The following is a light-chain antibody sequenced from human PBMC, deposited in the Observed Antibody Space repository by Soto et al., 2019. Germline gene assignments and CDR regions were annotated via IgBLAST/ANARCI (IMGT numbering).Light chain of an antibody. V-gene: IGLV2-14*01. CDR1: SSDVGSYNY. Sequence: QSVLTQPASVSGSPGQSITISCTGTSSDVGSYNYVSWYQQHPGKAPKLMIYDVSNRPSGVSNRFSGSKSGNTASLTISGLQAEDEADYYCSSYTSSSTVFGTGTKVTV. CDR3: SSYTSSSTV. CDR2: DVS. J-gene: IGLJ1*01.